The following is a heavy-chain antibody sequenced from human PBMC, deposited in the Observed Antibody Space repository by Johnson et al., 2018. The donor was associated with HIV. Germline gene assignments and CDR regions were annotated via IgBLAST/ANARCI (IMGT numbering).Heavy chain of an antibody. V-gene: IGHV3-30*03. D-gene: IGHD1/OR15-1a*01. J-gene: IGHJ3*02. CDR2: TSYDGSNK. Sequence: QVQLVESGGGLIQPGGSLRLSCAASGFTVSSNYMSWVRQAPGKGLEWVAGTSYDGSNKYYADSVKGRFTISRDTSKNTLYLQMNSLRAEDTALYYCARGGLGFQNIHDPFDIWGQGTMVTVSS. CDR3: ARGGLGFQNIHDPFDI. CDR1: GFTVSSNY.